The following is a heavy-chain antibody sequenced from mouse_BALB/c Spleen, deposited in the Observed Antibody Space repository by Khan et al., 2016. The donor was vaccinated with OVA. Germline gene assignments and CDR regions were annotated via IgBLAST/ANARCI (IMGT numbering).Heavy chain of an antibody. D-gene: IGHD1-2*01. CDR1: GYIFIDYV. Sequence: QVQLQQSGPELMKPGASVKMSCKASGYIFIDYVISWVKQRTGQGLEWIGEIYPGSGRTYYNERFKGKATLTADTSSNTAYMQLSSLTSEDSAVYFCARSYGGAWFAYWGQGTPVTVSA. J-gene: IGHJ3*01. V-gene: IGHV1-77*01. CDR2: IYPGSGRT. CDR3: ARSYGGAWFAY.